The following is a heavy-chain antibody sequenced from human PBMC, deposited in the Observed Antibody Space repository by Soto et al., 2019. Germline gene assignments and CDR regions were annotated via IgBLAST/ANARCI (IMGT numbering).Heavy chain of an antibody. V-gene: IGHV4-39*02. Sequence: QLQLQESGPGLVKPSETLSLTCTVSGDSISSSSYYWGWIRQPPGKGLEWIGSIYYRGNTYYNPSLKSRISISVDTSKNHFSLKLISVTAADTAVYYCATFDCLFSFYYWGLGTLVTVSS. D-gene: IGHD3-9*01. CDR3: ATFDCLFSFYY. CDR2: IYYRGNT. CDR1: GDSISSSSYY. J-gene: IGHJ4*02.